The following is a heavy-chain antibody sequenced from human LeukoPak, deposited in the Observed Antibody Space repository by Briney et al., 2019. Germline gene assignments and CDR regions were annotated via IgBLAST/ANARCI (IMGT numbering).Heavy chain of an antibody. V-gene: IGHV4-59*08. Sequence: RSSETLSLTCTVSGGSISSYYWSWIRQPPGKGLEWIGYIYYSGSTNYNPSLKSRVTISVDTSKNQFSLKLSSVTAADTAVYYCARKGDYGDLFDYWGQGTLVTVSS. CDR3: ARKGDYGDLFDY. CDR1: GGSISSYY. D-gene: IGHD4-17*01. CDR2: IYYSGST. J-gene: IGHJ4*02.